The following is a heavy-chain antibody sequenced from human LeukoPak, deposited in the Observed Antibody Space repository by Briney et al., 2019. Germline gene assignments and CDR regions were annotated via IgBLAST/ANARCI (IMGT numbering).Heavy chain of an antibody. CDR3: AKGSPYYYDSSGYSGFDY. CDR2: IWYDGSNK. J-gene: IGHJ4*02. V-gene: IGHV3-33*06. D-gene: IGHD3-22*01. Sequence: GGSLRLSCAASGFTFSSYGMHWVRQAPGKGLEWVAVIWYDGSNKYYADSVKGRFIISRDNSKNTLYLQMNSLRAEDTAVYYCAKGSPYYYDSSGYSGFDYWGQGTLVTVSS. CDR1: GFTFSSYG.